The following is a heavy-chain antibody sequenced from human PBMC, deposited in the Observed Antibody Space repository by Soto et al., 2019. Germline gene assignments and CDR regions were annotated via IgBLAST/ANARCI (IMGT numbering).Heavy chain of an antibody. J-gene: IGHJ4*02. CDR2: INSDGSST. CDR3: ARDPYYYDSSGYYYDRYFDY. CDR1: GFTFSSYW. D-gene: IGHD3-22*01. Sequence: EVQLVESGGGLVQPGGSLRLSCAASGFTFSSYWMHWVRQAPGKGLVWVSRINSDGSSTSYADSVKGRFTISRDNAKNTLYLQMNSLRAEDTAVYYCARDPYYYDSSGYYYDRYFDYWGQGTLVTVSS. V-gene: IGHV3-74*01.